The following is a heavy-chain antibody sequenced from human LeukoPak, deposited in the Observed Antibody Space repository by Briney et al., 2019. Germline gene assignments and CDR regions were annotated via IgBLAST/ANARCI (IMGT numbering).Heavy chain of an antibody. Sequence: ASVKVSCKASGNTFIGYWIHWVRQAPGQGLEWMGAINPRGDATIGAQKFQGRVTTTRDTSTSTVYIELSSLRSEDAAVYYCAREGQQLKHFDYWGQGTLVTVSS. CDR3: AREGQQLKHFDY. CDR1: GNTFIGYW. J-gene: IGHJ4*02. D-gene: IGHD1-1*01. V-gene: IGHV1-46*01. CDR2: INPRGDAT.